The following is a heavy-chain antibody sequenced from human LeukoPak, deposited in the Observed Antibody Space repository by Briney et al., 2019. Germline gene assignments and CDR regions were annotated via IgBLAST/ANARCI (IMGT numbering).Heavy chain of an antibody. CDR3: AKDRGTVIRGGSWGMDV. CDR2: IAWNGGRA. Sequence: GRSLRLSCAASGFTFDDLAMHCVRHIPGKGLEWVSGIAWNGGRAAFADSVKGRFNISRDNDKNSLYLEMNSLRAEDTAFYYCAKDRGTVIRGGSWGMDVWGQGTMVTVSS. J-gene: IGHJ6*02. D-gene: IGHD2-21*02. V-gene: IGHV3-9*01. CDR1: GFTFDDLA.